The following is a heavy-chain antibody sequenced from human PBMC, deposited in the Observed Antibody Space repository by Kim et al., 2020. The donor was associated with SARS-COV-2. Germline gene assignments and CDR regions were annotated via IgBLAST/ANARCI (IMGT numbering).Heavy chain of an antibody. J-gene: IGHJ6*03. Sequence: SETLSLTCTVSGGSISSGGYYWSWIRQHPGKGLEWIGYIYYSGSTYYNPSLKSRVTISVDTSKNQFSLKLSSVTAADTAVYYCARGCSSGWQTYYYYYMNVWGKGTTGTVSS. CDR2: IYYSGST. CDR3: ARGCSSGWQTYYYYYMNV. CDR1: GGSISSGGYY. V-gene: IGHV4-31*03. D-gene: IGHD6-19*01.